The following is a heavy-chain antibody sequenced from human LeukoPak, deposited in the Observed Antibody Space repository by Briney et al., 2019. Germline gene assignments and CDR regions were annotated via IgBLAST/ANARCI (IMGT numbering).Heavy chain of an antibody. D-gene: IGHD4-23*01. V-gene: IGHV4-4*07. CDR2: IYTSGST. CDR3: ASAEKAGNSALDY. Sequence: SETLSLTCTVSGGSISSYYWSWIQQPAAKGLEWIGRIYTSGSTNYNPSLKSRVTMSVDTSKNQFSLKLSSVTAADTAVYYCASAEKAGNSALDYWGQGTLVTVSS. CDR1: GGSISSYY. J-gene: IGHJ4*02.